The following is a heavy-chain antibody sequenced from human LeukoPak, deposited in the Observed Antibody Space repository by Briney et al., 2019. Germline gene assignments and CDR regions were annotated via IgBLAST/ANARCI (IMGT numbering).Heavy chain of an antibody. D-gene: IGHD3-16*02. V-gene: IGHV4-30-4*01. J-gene: IGHJ4*02. CDR3: AKDRYGQRIFDY. CDR1: GGSISSGDYY. CDR2: IYYSGNT. Sequence: SETLSLTCTVSGGSISSGDYYWSWIRRPPGKGLEWIGYIYYSGNTYYNPSLKSRVTISADTSKNQFSLKLSSVTAADTAVYYCAKDRYGQRIFDYWGQGTLVSVSS.